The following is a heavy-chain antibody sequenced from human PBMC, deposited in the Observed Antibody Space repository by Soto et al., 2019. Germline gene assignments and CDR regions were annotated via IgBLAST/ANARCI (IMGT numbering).Heavy chain of an antibody. V-gene: IGHV4-59*01. CDR2: IYYSGST. Sequence: PSETLSLTCTVSGGSISGYYWSWIRQPPGKGLEWIGYIYYSGSTNYNPSLKSRVTISVDTSKNQFSLKLSSVTAADTAVYYCARAPGYYYDSSGYYSEWYFDYWGQGTLVTVSS. J-gene: IGHJ4*02. CDR1: GGSISGYY. CDR3: ARAPGYYYDSSGYYSEWYFDY. D-gene: IGHD3-22*01.